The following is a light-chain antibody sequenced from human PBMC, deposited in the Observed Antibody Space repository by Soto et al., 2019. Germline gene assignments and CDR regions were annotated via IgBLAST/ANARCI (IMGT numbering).Light chain of an antibody. CDR3: TSYSSSDIFYV. V-gene: IGLV2-14*01. CDR1: SSDIGGYYY. Sequence: QSALTQPASVSGSPGQSITISCTGTSSDIGGYYYVSWYQHHPGKAPKLLIYQVPNRPSRVFNRFSGSKSGNTASLTISGLQADDEADYYCTSYSSSDIFYVFGTGTKVTVL. J-gene: IGLJ1*01. CDR2: QVP.